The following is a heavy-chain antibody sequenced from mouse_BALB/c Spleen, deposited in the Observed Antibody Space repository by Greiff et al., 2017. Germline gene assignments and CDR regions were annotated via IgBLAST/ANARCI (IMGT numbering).Heavy chain of an antibody. D-gene: IGHD2-1*01. Sequence: EVKLVESGGGLVQPGGSRKLSCAASGFTFSSFGMHWVRQAPEKGLEWVAYISSGSSTIYYADTVKGRFTISRDNPKNTLFLQMTSLRSEDTAMYYCARRAYGNAYYYAMDYWGQGTSVTVSS. CDR1: GFTFSSFG. CDR3: ARRAYGNAYYYAMDY. J-gene: IGHJ4*01. V-gene: IGHV5-17*02. CDR2: ISSGSSTI.